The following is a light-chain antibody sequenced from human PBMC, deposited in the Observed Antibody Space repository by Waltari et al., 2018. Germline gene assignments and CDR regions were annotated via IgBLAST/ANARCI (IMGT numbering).Light chain of an antibody. CDR1: SSNIGSNY. Sequence: QSVLTQPPSGSGTPGQRVTISCSGSSSNIGSNYVYWYQQLPGTAPKLLIYSNNQRPSGVPDRFSGSNAGTSASLAIRGLRSEDEADYYCAAWDDSLSGPVFGGGTKVTVL. J-gene: IGLJ2*01. CDR3: AAWDDSLSGPV. CDR2: SNN. V-gene: IGLV1-47*02.